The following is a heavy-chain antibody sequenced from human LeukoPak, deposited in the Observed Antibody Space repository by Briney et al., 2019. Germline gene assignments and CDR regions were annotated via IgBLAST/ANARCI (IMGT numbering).Heavy chain of an antibody. J-gene: IGHJ3*02. V-gene: IGHV3-23*01. CDR1: GFTFSSYG. D-gene: IGHD6-19*01. Sequence: GGSLRLSCAASGFTFSSYGMHWVRQAPGKGLEWVSAISGSGGSTYYAGSVKGRFTISRDNSKNTLYLQMNSLRAEDTAVYYCAKDRQSSGWYYDAFDIWGQGTMVTVSS. CDR3: AKDRQSSGWYYDAFDI. CDR2: ISGSGGST.